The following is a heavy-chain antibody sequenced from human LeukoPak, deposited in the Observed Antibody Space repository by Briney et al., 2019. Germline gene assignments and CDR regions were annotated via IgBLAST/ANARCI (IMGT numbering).Heavy chain of an antibody. V-gene: IGHV3-11*04. D-gene: IGHD1-26*01. CDR1: GFTFSDYY. CDR2: ISSSGSTI. Sequence: PGGSLRLSCAASGFTFSDYYMSWIRQAPGKGLEWVSYISSSGSTIYYADSVMGRFTISRDNSKNTLYLQMSGLRHEDTATYYCAKPSGSGVDYWGQGTRVTVAS. J-gene: IGHJ4*02. CDR3: AKPSGSGVDY.